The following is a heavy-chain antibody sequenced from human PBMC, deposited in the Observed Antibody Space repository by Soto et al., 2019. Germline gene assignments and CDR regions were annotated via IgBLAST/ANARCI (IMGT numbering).Heavy chain of an antibody. Sequence: VQLVESGGGLVQPGGSLRLSCAASGFTFSSHWMHWVRQTPGEGLVWVSRISSDGSITNYADSVKGRFTISRDNAKNTLYLQMNSLRAEDTAVNYCARYIRTAGGSSRPDYWGQGTLVTVSS. CDR2: ISSDGSIT. J-gene: IGHJ4*02. V-gene: IGHV3-74*01. D-gene: IGHD3-16*02. CDR1: GFTFSSHW. CDR3: ARYIRTAGGSSRPDY.